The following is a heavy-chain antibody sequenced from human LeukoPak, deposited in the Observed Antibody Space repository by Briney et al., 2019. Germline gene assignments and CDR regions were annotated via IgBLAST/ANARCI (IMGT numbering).Heavy chain of an antibody. J-gene: IGHJ4*02. Sequence: GSSVKVSCKASGGTFSSYAISWVRQAPGQGLEWMGRIIPILGIANYAQKFQGRVTITADKSTSTAYMELSSLRSEDTALYYCARDYGGNSGSDYWGQGTLVTVSS. V-gene: IGHV1-69*04. CDR2: IIPILGIA. CDR1: GGTFSSYA. D-gene: IGHD4-17*01. CDR3: ARDYGGNSGSDY.